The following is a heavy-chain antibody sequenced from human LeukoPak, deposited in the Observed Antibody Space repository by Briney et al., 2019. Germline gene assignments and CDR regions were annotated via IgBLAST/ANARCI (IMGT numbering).Heavy chain of an antibody. CDR2: INHSGST. CDR1: GGSFSGYY. Sequence: SETLSLTCAVYGGSFSGYYWSWIRQPPGKGLEWIGEINHSGSTNYNPSLKSRVTISVDASKNQFSLKLSSVTAADTAVYYCARDLYVAGMDVWGQGTTVTVSS. D-gene: IGHD3-16*01. CDR3: ARDLYVAGMDV. J-gene: IGHJ6*02. V-gene: IGHV4-34*01.